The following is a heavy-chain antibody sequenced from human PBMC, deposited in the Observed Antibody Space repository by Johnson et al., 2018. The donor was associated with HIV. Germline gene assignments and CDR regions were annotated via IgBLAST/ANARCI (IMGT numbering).Heavy chain of an antibody. V-gene: IGHV3-30*04. CDR2: ISFDGTNE. CDR3: AGGRITIIVVDLRGGGFDI. Sequence: QVQLVESGGGVVQPGRSVRLSCAASGLSFSDYGMHWVRQAPGKGLEWVAVISFDGTNEYYADSVKGRFTISRDNSNNTLYLQMNSLRAEDTAVYYCAGGRITIIVVDLRGGGFDIWGQGTMVTVSS. D-gene: IGHD3-22*01. CDR1: GLSFSDYG. J-gene: IGHJ3*02.